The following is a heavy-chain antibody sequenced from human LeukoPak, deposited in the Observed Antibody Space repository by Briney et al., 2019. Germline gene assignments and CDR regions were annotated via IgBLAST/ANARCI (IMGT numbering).Heavy chain of an antibody. CDR2: IYTGGTT. J-gene: IGHJ4*02. V-gene: IGHV3-53*01. D-gene: IGHD5-18*01. Sequence: PGGSLRLSCAASGFSVSSNYMSWVRQAPGKGLDWVSVIYTGGTTYYADSVKGRFTISRDNSKNTLYLQMNSLRAEDTAVYYCARAWGGYSYGPNDYWGQGTLVTVSS. CDR1: GFSVSSNY. CDR3: ARAWGGYSYGPNDY.